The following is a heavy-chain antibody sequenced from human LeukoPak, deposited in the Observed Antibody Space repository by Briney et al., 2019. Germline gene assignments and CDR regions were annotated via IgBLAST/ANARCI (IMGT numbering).Heavy chain of an antibody. J-gene: IGHJ6*03. CDR2: MNPNSGNT. V-gene: IGHV1-8*03. CDR1: GYTFTGYY. CDR3: ARGLKRSRFYYYYMDV. Sequence: GASVKVSCKASGYTFTGYYMHWVRQATGQGLEWMGWMNPNSGNTGYAQKFQGRVTITRNTSISTAYMELSSLRSEDTAVYYCARGLKRSRFYYYYMDVWGKGTTVTVSS.